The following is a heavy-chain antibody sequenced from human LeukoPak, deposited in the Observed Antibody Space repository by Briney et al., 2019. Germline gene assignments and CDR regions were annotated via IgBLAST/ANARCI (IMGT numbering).Heavy chain of an antibody. D-gene: IGHD3-10*01. V-gene: IGHV3-49*04. CDR3: TGSFGQLTFFDY. J-gene: IGHJ4*02. Sequence: GGSLRLSCTASGFKFGDYAMSWVRQAPGKGLEWVGFIRSKAYGGTTEYAASVKGRFTISRDDSKSIAYLQMNSLKTEDTAVYYCTGSFGQLTFFDYWGQGTLVTVSS. CDR2: IRSKAYGGTT. CDR1: GFKFGDYA.